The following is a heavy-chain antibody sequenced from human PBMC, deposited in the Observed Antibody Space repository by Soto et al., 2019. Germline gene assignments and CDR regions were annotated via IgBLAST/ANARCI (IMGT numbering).Heavy chain of an antibody. V-gene: IGHV3-30-3*01. CDR1: GFTFSSYA. D-gene: IGHD6-19*01. J-gene: IGHJ4*02. Sequence: QVQLVESGGGVVQPGRSLRLSCAASGFTFSSYAMHWVRPAPGKGLEWVAVISYDGSNKYYADSVKGRFTISRDNSKNTPYLQMNSLRAEDTAVYYCARDQVKIAVAGLPDYWGQGTLVTVSS. CDR2: ISYDGSNK. CDR3: ARDQVKIAVAGLPDY.